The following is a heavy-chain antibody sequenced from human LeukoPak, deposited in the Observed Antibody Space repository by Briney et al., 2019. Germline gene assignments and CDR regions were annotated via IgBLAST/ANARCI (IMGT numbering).Heavy chain of an antibody. CDR2: IVVGSGKT. CDR1: GSTFSSSA. CDR3: AADDLLEGY. Sequence: GASVKVSCKTSGSTFSSSAIQWVRQARGQRLEWIGWIVVGSGKTNYAQKFQERVTIYRDMSTGTAYMEVRSLRYDDTAVYYCAADDLLEGYWGQGSLVTVSS. D-gene: IGHD3-3*01. J-gene: IGHJ4*02. V-gene: IGHV1-58*02.